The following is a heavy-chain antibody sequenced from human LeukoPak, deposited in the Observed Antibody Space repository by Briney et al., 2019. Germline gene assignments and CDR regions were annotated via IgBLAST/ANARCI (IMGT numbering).Heavy chain of an antibody. CDR3: AKAVVTPAYYYDSSGYSYYFDY. J-gene: IGHJ4*02. Sequence: GGSLRLSCAASGFTFSSYGMNWVRQAPGKGLEWVSAISGSGGSTYYADSVKGRFTISRDNSKNTLYLQMNSLRAEDTAVYYCAKAVVTPAYYYDSSGYSYYFDYWGQGTLVTVSS. V-gene: IGHV3-23*01. CDR2: ISGSGGST. D-gene: IGHD3-22*01. CDR1: GFTFSSYG.